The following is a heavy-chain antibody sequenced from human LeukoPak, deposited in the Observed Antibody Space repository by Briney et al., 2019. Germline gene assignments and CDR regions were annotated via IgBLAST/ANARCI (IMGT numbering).Heavy chain of an antibody. Sequence: SETLSLTCAVSGGSVSHSNWWTWVRQSPGKGLEWIGEVHPSEGTNYNPSLKSRVTISLDKSKNQFSLELNSVTAADTAIYYCATYYDRSGYKPDYWGQEPLAPVSS. V-gene: IGHV4-4*02. CDR2: VHPSEGT. CDR3: ATYYDRSGYKPDY. D-gene: IGHD5-12*01. J-gene: IGHJ4*02. CDR1: GGSVSHSNW.